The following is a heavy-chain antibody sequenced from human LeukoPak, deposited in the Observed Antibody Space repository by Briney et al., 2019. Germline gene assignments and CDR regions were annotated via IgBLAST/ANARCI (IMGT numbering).Heavy chain of an antibody. Sequence: GGPLRLSCAVSGFTVSSNYFSWVRQAPGKGLEWVSVIYTEGTTYYADSVKGRFIISRDNSKNTVYLQMNSLRVEDTAVYYCASEGDWSQGTLVTVSS. CDR3: ASEGD. D-gene: IGHD3-16*01. V-gene: IGHV3-66*02. CDR2: IYTEGTT. J-gene: IGHJ4*02. CDR1: GFTVSSNY.